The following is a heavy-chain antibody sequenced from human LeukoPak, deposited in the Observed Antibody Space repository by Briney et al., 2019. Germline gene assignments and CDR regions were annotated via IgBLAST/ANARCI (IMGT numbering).Heavy chain of an antibody. V-gene: IGHV3-21*01. CDR3: ARDPRYNWNDVNFDY. CDR2: ISSSSSYI. J-gene: IGHJ4*02. D-gene: IGHD1-1*01. CDR1: GFTFSSYS. Sequence: GGSLRLSCAASGFTFSSYSMNWVRQAPGKGLEWVSSISSSSSYIYYADSVKGRFTISRDNAKNSLYLQVNSLRAEDTAVYYCARDPRYNWNDVNFDYWGQGTLVTVSS.